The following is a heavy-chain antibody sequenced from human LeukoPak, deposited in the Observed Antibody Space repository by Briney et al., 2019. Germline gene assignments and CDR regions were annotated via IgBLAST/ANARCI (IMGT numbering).Heavy chain of an antibody. D-gene: IGHD1-26*01. CDR1: GFTFSSYG. V-gene: IGHV3-23*01. CDR2: ISGSGGST. Sequence: HPGGSLRLSCAASGFTFSSYGMSWVRQAPGKGLEWVSAISGSGGSTYYADSVKGRFTISRDNAKNSLYLQMNSLRAEDTAVYYCARDRLAREETVPPDYWGQGTLVTVSS. CDR3: ARDRLAREETVPPDY. J-gene: IGHJ4*02.